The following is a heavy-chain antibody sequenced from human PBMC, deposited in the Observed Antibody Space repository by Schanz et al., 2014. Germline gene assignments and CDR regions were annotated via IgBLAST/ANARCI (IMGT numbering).Heavy chain of an antibody. CDR1: GYTFTSHG. D-gene: IGHD3-9*01. CDR2: INLSGGST. Sequence: QVQLVQSGAEVKKPGASVKVSCKASGYTFTSHGISWVRQAPGQGLEWMGIINLSGGSTNNAQKFQGRLTMTRDTSTSTVYMELSSLRSEDTAVYYCARVQDDILTGSEYYYGMDVWGQGTTVTVSS. CDR3: ARVQDDILTGSEYYYGMDV. V-gene: IGHV1-46*01. J-gene: IGHJ6*02.